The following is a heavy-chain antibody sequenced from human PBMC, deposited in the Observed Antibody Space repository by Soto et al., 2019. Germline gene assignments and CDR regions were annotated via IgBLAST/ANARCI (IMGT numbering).Heavy chain of an antibody. Sequence: QVQLVQSGAEVKKPGASVKVSCKASGYTFTGYYMHWVRQAPGQGLEWMGWINPNSGGTNYAQKFQGRVTMTRDTSISTAYMELSRLRSDDTAVYYCARDGSYGYILSYYYGMDAGAKGPRSPSP. J-gene: IGHJ6*02. CDR3: ARDGSYGYILSYYYGMDA. CDR1: GYTFTGYY. V-gene: IGHV1-2*02. CDR2: INPNSGGT. D-gene: IGHD5-18*01.